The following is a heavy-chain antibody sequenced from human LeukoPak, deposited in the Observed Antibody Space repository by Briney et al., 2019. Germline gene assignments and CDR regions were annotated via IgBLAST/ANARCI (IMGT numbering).Heavy chain of an antibody. CDR2: INTSGGRT. V-gene: IGHV3-23*01. D-gene: IGHD2-21*02. CDR3: TRREDCGGDCPYYFDY. CDR1: GFTFSSYW. J-gene: IGHJ4*02. Sequence: PGGSLRLSCAASGFTFSSYWMSWVRQAPGKGLEWVSTINTSGGRTYYADSVKGRFTISRDNSKNTLYLQMNSLRAEDTAVYYCTRREDCGGDCPYYFDYWGQGTLVTVSS.